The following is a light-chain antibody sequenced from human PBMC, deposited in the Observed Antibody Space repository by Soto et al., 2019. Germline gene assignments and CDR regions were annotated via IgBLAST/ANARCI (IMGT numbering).Light chain of an antibody. Sequence: QSVLTQPPSVSAAPGQKVTISCSGSSSNTGNNYVSWYQQLPGTAPKLLIYDNNNRPSGIPDRFSGSKSGTSATLGITGLQTGDEADYYCGTWDSSLSAGVFGGGTKLTVL. CDR2: DNN. J-gene: IGLJ3*02. CDR1: SSNTGNNY. CDR3: GTWDSSLSAGV. V-gene: IGLV1-51*01.